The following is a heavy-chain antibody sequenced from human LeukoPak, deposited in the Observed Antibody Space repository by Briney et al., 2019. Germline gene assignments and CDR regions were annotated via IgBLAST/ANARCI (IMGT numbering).Heavy chain of an antibody. CDR1: GYTFTGYY. D-gene: IGHD6-13*01. J-gene: IGHJ3*02. Sequence: GASVKVSCKASGYTFTGYYMHWVRQAPGQGLEWMGWINPNSGGTNYAQKLQGRVTMTRDTSISTAYMELSRLRSDDTAVYYCASLYSSSWYVAGAFDIWGQGTMVTVSS. CDR2: INPNSGGT. CDR3: ASLYSSSWYVAGAFDI. V-gene: IGHV1-2*02.